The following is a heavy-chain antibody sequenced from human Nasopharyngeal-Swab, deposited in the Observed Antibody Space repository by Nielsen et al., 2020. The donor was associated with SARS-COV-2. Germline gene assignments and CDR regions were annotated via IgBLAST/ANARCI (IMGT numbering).Heavy chain of an antibody. Sequence: KVSCKGSGYSFTSYWISWVRQMPGKGLEWMGRIDPSDSYTNYSPSFQGHVTISADKSISTDYLQWSSLKASDTAMYYCARPSSGWYGAFDIWGQGTMVTVSS. CDR1: GYSFTSYW. J-gene: IGHJ3*02. CDR3: ARPSSGWYGAFDI. D-gene: IGHD6-19*01. V-gene: IGHV5-10-1*01. CDR2: IDPSDSYT.